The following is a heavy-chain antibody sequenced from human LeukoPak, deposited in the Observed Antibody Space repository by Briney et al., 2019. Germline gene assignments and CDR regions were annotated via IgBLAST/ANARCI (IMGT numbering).Heavy chain of an antibody. J-gene: IGHJ4*02. CDR1: GGSIISGSYY. D-gene: IGHD3-22*01. V-gene: IGHV4-61*02. CDR2: IYTSGST. Sequence: SETLSLTCTVSGGSIISGSYYWSWIRQPAGKGLEWIARIYTSGSTNYNPSLKSRVTISLDTSENHFSLKLSSVTAADTAVYYCARVTTGGYYNYWGQGPLVTVSS. CDR3: ARVTTGGYYNY.